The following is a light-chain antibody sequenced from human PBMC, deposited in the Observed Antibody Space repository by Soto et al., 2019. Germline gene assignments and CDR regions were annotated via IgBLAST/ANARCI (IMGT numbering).Light chain of an antibody. V-gene: IGKV3-11*01. J-gene: IGKJ1*01. CDR3: HQRQSWPRT. CDR2: QTS. CDR1: QYINTR. Sequence: ESVLTQSPSTLSWFPGDRVTLCCRASQYINTRLAWYQHRPGQAPRVLTYQTSIRAAGIPARFSASGNGTDFNLTISDVQTEDFAVYYCHQRQSWPRTFGQGTKVDIK.